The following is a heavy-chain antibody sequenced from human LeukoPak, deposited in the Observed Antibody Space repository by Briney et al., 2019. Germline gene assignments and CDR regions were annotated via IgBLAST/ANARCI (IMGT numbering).Heavy chain of an antibody. Sequence: GASVKVSCKASGYTFTGYYMHWVRQAPGQGLEWMGWINPNSGGTNYAQKFQGRVTMTRDTSISTAYMELSRLRSDDTAVYYCARAMDLVATINTYWGQGTLVTVSS. CDR1: GYTFTGYY. J-gene: IGHJ4*02. D-gene: IGHD5-12*01. V-gene: IGHV1-2*02. CDR2: INPNSGGT. CDR3: ARAMDLVATINTY.